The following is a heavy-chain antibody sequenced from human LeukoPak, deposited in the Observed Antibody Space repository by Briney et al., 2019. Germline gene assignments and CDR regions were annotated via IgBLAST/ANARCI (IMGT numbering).Heavy chain of an antibody. J-gene: IGHJ4*02. D-gene: IGHD5-12*01. V-gene: IGHV1-2*02. CDR3: ARDSITHSPLYIVATALDFDY. CDR2: INPNSGGT. CDR1: GYTFTGYY. Sequence: ASVKVSCKASGYTFTGYYMHWVRQAPGQGLEWMGGINPNSGGTNYAQKFQGRVTMTRDTSISTAYMELSRLRSDDTDVYYCARDSITHSPLYIVATALDFDYWGQGTLVTVSS.